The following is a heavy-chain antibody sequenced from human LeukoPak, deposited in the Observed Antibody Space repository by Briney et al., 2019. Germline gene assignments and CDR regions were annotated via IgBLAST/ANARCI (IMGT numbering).Heavy chain of an antibody. Sequence: GASVKVSCKASGYTFTSYGISWVRQAPGQGLEWMGWISAYNGNTNYAQKLQGRVTMTTDTSTSAAYMELRSLRSDDTAVYYCARVPNDYGDYPGSVMLFDYWGQGTLVTVSS. D-gene: IGHD4-17*01. CDR2: ISAYNGNT. CDR1: GYTFTSYG. CDR3: ARVPNDYGDYPGSVMLFDY. V-gene: IGHV1-18*01. J-gene: IGHJ4*02.